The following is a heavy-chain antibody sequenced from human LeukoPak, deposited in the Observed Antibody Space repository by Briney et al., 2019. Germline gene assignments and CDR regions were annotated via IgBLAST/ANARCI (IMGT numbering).Heavy chain of an antibody. CDR3: ARVGGSYFTFDY. J-gene: IGHJ4*02. Sequence: PGRSLRLSCAASGFTFSSYAMHWVRQGPGKGLEWVAVISYDGSNKYYADSVKGRFTISRDNSKNTLYLQMNSLRAEDTAVYYCARVGGSYFTFDYWGQGTLVTVSS. V-gene: IGHV3-30-3*01. CDR2: ISYDGSNK. CDR1: GFTFSSYA. D-gene: IGHD1-26*01.